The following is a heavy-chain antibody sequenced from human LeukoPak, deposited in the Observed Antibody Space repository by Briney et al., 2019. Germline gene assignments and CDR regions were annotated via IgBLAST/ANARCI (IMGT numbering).Heavy chain of an antibody. Sequence: ASVKVSCKASGYTFTSYDINWVRQATGQGLEWMGWMNPNSGNTGYAQKFQGRVTITRNTSISTAYMELSSLRSEDTAVYYCGRGPYCSSTSCYDYYMDVWGKGTTVTVSS. CDR2: MNPNSGNT. D-gene: IGHD2-2*01. CDR3: GRGPYCSSTSCYDYYMDV. CDR1: GYTFTSYD. V-gene: IGHV1-8*03. J-gene: IGHJ6*03.